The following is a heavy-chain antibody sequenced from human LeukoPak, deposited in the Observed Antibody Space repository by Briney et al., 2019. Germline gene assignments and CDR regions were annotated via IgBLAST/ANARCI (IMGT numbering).Heavy chain of an antibody. V-gene: IGHV4-34*01. CDR3: ARMVNYDFWSGYYPPRDAFDI. CDR2: INHSGST. J-gene: IGHJ3*02. D-gene: IGHD3-3*01. CDR1: GGSFSGYY. Sequence: SETLSLTCAVYGGSFSGYYWSWIRQPPGKGLEWIGEINHSGSTNYNPSLKSRVTISVDTSKNQFSLKLSSVTAADTAVYYCARMVNYDFWSGYYPPRDAFDIWGQGTMVTVS.